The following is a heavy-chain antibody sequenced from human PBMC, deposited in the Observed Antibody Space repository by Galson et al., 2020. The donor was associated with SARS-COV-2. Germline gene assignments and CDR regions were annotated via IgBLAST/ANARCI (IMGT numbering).Heavy chain of an antibody. J-gene: IGHJ3*02. CDR3: AKELHPVVVISRSAFDI. CDR2: ISGSGGST. Sequence: GESLKISCAASGFTFSSYAMSWVRQAPGKGLEWVSAISGSGGSTYYADSVKGRFTISRDNSKNTLYLQMNSLRAEDTAVYYCAKELHPVVVISRSAFDIWGQGTMVTVSS. V-gene: IGHV3-23*01. D-gene: IGHD3-22*01. CDR1: GFTFSSYA.